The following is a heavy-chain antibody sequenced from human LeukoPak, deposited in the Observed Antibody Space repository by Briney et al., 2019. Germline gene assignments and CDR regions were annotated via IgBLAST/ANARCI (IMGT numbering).Heavy chain of an antibody. CDR2: IRTKDVNYAT. J-gene: IGHJ4*02. D-gene: IGHD6-19*01. CDR3: TRSQLYSSHWY. Sequence: GGSLRLSCATSGLSFSDSAMHWVRQAPGKGLEWIGRIRTKDVNYATTYGASMRGKFTITRDDSENTAYLQMNSLETEDTAVYYCTRSQLYSSHWYWGQGALVTVSS. CDR1: GLSFSDSA. V-gene: IGHV3-73*01.